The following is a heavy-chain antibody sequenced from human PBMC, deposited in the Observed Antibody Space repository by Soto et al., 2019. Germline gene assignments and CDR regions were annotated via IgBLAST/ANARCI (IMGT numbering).Heavy chain of an antibody. V-gene: IGHV3-66*01. J-gene: IGHJ3*02. CDR3: ARDNDYGDYGNAFDI. D-gene: IGHD4-17*01. CDR2: IYSGGST. CDR1: GFTVSSNY. Sequence: GGSLRLSCAASGFTVSSNYMSWVRQAPGKGLEWVSVIYSGGSTYYADSVKGRFTISRDNSKNTLYLQMNSLRAEDTAVYYCARDNDYGDYGNAFDIWGQGTMVTVSS.